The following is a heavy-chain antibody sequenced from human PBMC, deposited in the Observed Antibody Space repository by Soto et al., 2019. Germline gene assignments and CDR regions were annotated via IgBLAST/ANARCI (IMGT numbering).Heavy chain of an antibody. CDR1: GGTFSSYT. CDR2: INPIPGIA. D-gene: IGHD2-15*01. J-gene: IGHJ4*02. V-gene: IGHV1-69*02. Sequence: QVQLVQSGAEVKKPGSSVKVSCKASGGTFSSYTISWVRQAPGHGLEWMGRINPIPGIAKYAQKFQVRVTITANKSTSTASMELSSLRSDDTAVYYCARSESQNRPNNCSGGSCYSWGQGTLVTVSS. CDR3: ARSESQNRPNNCSGGSCYS.